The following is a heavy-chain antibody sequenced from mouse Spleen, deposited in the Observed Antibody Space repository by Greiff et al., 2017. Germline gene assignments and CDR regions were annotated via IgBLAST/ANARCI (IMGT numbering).Heavy chain of an antibody. J-gene: IGHJ1*01. CDR3: ARRGVFFITTVDWYFDV. CDR1: GFTFSDYG. V-gene: IGHV5-17*01. Sequence: EVKLMESGGGLVQPGGSLKLSCAASGFTFSDYGMHWVRQAPEKGLEWVAYISSGSSTIYYADTVKGRFTISRDNAKNTLFLQMTSLRSEDTAMYYCARRGVFFITTVDWYFDVWGAGTTVTVSS. D-gene: IGHD1-1*01. CDR2: ISSGSSTI.